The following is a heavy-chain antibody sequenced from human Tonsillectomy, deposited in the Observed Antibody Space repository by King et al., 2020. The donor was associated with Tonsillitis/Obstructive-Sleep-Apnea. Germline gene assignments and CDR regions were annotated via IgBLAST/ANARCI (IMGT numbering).Heavy chain of an antibody. J-gene: IGHJ6*03. V-gene: IGHV3-64D*06. D-gene: IGHD3-10*01. Sequence: VQLVESGGGLVQPGGSLRLSCSASGFTFSSYAMHWVRQAPGKGLEYVSAISSNGGTTYYADSGKGRFTISRDNSKNTLYLQMSRLRAEDTAVYYCVKGTSGEFYYYYMDVWGKGTTVTVSS. CDR2: ISSNGGTT. CDR1: GFTFSSYA. CDR3: VKGTSGEFYYYYMDV.